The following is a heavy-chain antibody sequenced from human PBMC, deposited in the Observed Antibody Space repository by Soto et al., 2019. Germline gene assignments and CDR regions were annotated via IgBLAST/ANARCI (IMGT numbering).Heavy chain of an antibody. CDR3: ARALTLISGADEAAFDY. Sequence: QVQLVQSGAEVRKPGASVKVSCKASGYTFTNSDIDWVRQAPGQGLKWMGWMNPNSGNSGFAQKIQGRVTMTRDTSITTAYLELHSLRSEDTALYYCARALTLISGADEAAFDYWGQGTLVTVSS. V-gene: IGHV1-8*01. CDR2: MNPNSGNS. D-gene: IGHD6-25*01. J-gene: IGHJ4*02. CDR1: GYTFTNSD.